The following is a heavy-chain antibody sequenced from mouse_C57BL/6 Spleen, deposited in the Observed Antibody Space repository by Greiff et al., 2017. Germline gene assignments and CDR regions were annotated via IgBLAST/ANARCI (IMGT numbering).Heavy chain of an antibody. J-gene: IGHJ4*01. CDR1: GYTFTSYW. Sequence: QVQLQQPGAELVKPGASVQVSCKASGYTFTSYWMHWVKQRPGQGLEWIGRIHPSDSDTNYNQKFKGKATLTVDKSSSTAYMQLSILPSEDSAVYYCANFIYSGDYENYYSKDYWGQGTSVTVSS. D-gene: IGHD2-13*01. CDR3: ANFIYSGDYENYYSKDY. CDR2: IHPSDSDT. V-gene: IGHV1-74*01.